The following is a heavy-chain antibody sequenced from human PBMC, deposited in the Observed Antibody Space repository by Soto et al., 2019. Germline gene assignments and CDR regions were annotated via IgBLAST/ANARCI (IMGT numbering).Heavy chain of an antibody. CDR3: AIGGAGRPDY. CDR1: GFTFSSYG. J-gene: IGHJ4*02. CDR2: ISSGRVTT. Sequence: EVQLVNSGGGLVQPGGSLRLSCVASGFTFSSYGMNWVRQAPGKGLEWVSYISSGRVTTNYADSVRGRFTISRDNAKSSLYLQLNSLRDDDTAVYYCAIGGAGRPDYWGQVTLVIVSS. V-gene: IGHV3-48*02. D-gene: IGHD6-13*01.